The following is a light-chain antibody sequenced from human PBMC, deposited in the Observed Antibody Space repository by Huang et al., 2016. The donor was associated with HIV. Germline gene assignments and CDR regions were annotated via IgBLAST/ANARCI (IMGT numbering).Light chain of an antibody. J-gene: IGKJ1*01. V-gene: IGKV4-1*01. CDR3: QQYCASPQT. CDR2: WSP. Sequence: DIVMAQSPGSLAVSLGERATLTCRSSQSVFSTSTNKDYLAWFQQKPGQPPKLLLFWSPTREVGVPDRFSGSGSVTHSTLTCGNLEADDAATYYCQQYCASPQTFGQGTRV. CDR1: QSVFSTSTNKDY.